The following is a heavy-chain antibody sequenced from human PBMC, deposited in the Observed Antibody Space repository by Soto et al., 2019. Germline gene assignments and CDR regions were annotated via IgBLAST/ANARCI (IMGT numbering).Heavy chain of an antibody. V-gene: IGHV4-39*01. J-gene: IGHJ6*02. D-gene: IGHD3-3*01. CDR3: ASARLGGEKRGYYDFWSGYPHYYYYGMDV. Sequence: SETLSLTCTVSGGSVSSSSYSWGWIRQPPGKGLEWIGTIYYSENTYYNPSLMSRVTISVDTSKNQFSLKLSSVTAADTAVYYCASARLGGEKRGYYDFWSGYPHYYYYGMDVWGQGTTVTVAS. CDR1: GGSVSSSSYS. CDR2: IYYSENT.